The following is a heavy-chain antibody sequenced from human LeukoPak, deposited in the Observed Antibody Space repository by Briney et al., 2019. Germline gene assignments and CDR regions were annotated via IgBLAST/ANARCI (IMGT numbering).Heavy chain of an antibody. V-gene: IGHV3-74*01. CDR1: RFTFDDYI. CDR3: VRGFDP. CDR2: INHDGSST. Sequence: PGGSLRLSCAASRFTFDDYIMHWVRQAPGKGLVWVSRINHDGSSTNYADSVKGRFTISRDNAKNTVYLQMNSLRAEDTAVYYCVRGFDPWGQGTLVTVSS. J-gene: IGHJ5*02.